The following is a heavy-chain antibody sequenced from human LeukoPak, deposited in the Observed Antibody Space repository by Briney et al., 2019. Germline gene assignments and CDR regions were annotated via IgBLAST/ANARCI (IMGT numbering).Heavy chain of an antibody. CDR3: ASSRNYDILTGYYKGNWFDP. CDR1: GFTFRSYA. J-gene: IGHJ5*02. CDR2: ISGSGGST. D-gene: IGHD3-9*01. Sequence: GGSLRLSCAASGFTFRSYAMSWVRQAPGKGLEWVSAISGSGGSTYYADSVKGRFTISRDNSKNTLYLQMNSLRAEDTAVYYCASSRNYDILTGYYKGNWFDPWGQGTLVTVSS. V-gene: IGHV3-23*01.